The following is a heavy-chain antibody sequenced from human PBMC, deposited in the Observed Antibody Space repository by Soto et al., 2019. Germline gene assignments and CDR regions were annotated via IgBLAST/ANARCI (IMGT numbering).Heavy chain of an antibody. CDR3: ARDWGQQWLAYGMDV. D-gene: IGHD6-19*01. CDR1: GYTFTNYG. CDR2: ISTYNGHT. J-gene: IGHJ6*02. V-gene: IGHV1-18*01. Sequence: ASVKVSCKASGYTFTNYGISWVRQAPGQGLEWMGWISTYNGHTTSAQKLQGRVTMTTDTSTNTAYMELRSLRSDDTAVYYCARDWGQQWLAYGMDVWGQGNTVTVSS.